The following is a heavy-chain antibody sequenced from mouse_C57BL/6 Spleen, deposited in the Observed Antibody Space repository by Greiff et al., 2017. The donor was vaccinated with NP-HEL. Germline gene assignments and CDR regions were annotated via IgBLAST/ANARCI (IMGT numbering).Heavy chain of an antibody. CDR2: IDPSDSYT. D-gene: IGHD2-1*01. CDR3: ASYGNYVDWYFDD. CDR1: GYTFTSYW. J-gene: IGHJ1*03. V-gene: IGHV1-69*01. Sequence: VQLQQSGAELVMPGASVKLSCKASGYTFTSYWMHWVKQRPGQGLEWIGEIDPSDSYTNYNQKFKGKSTLTVDKSSSTAYMQLSSLTSEDSAVYYCASYGNYVDWYFDDWGTGTTVTVSS.